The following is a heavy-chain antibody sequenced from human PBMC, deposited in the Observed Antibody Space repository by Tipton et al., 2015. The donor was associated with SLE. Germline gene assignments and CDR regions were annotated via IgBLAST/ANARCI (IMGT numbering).Heavy chain of an antibody. Sequence: TLSLTCTVSGGSISSGSDYWTWIRQPAGKGLEYIGRIQTSGSTNYNPSLKSRVTISVDTSKNQFSLNLRSVTAADTAVYYCARGGAAGSWFDPWGQGTLVTVSS. CDR1: GGSISSGSDY. CDR2: IQTSGST. CDR3: ARGGAAGSWFDP. J-gene: IGHJ5*02. V-gene: IGHV4-61*02. D-gene: IGHD6-13*01.